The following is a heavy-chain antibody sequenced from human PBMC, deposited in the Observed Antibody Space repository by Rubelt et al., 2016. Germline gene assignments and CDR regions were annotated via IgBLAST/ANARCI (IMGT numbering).Heavy chain of an antibody. J-gene: IGHJ6*02. CDR3: ARGVPQYYYYGMDV. D-gene: IGHD4/OR15-4a*01. CDR1: GGSISSPSFF. CDR2: IYYSGST. Sequence: QLQLQESGPGLVKPSETLSLTCTVSGGSISSPSFFWGWIRQPPGMGLEWIGYIYYSGSTKYNPSLKSRFTISLDKSKNKFSLGRSSVTAADTAVYYCARGVPQYYYYGMDVWGQGTTVTVSS. V-gene: IGHV4-61*05.